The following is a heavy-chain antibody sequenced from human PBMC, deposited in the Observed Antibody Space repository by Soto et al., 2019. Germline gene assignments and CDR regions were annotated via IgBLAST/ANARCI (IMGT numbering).Heavy chain of an antibody. CDR1: GYTLNEVA. CDR3: TTYHGDYNFDH. Sequence: QVQLVQSGAEVKKPGASVKVSCKVSGYTLNEVAMHWVRQAPGKGLEWLGGFDPDEAETIYAQHFQGRVTMTEDTSTATVSMELSSLRSEDTALYFCTTYHGDYNFDHWGPGTLVTVSS. CDR2: FDPDEAET. V-gene: IGHV1-24*01. J-gene: IGHJ5*02. D-gene: IGHD4-17*01.